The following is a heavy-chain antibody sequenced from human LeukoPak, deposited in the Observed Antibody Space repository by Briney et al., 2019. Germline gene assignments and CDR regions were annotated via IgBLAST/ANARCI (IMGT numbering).Heavy chain of an antibody. V-gene: IGHV4-34*01. CDR2: INHSGST. Sequence: PSETLSLTCAVYGGSFSGYYWSWIRQPPGKGLEWIGEINHSGSTNYNPSLKSRVTISVDTSKNRFSLKLSSVTAADTAVYYCARVQDTYYYDSSGYSTEPFFDYWGQGTLVTVSS. J-gene: IGHJ4*02. D-gene: IGHD3-22*01. CDR3: ARVQDTYYYDSSGYSTEPFFDY. CDR1: GGSFSGYY.